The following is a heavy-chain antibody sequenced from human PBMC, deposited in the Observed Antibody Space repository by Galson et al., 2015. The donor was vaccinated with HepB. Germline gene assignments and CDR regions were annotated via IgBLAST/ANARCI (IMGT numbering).Heavy chain of an antibody. D-gene: IGHD3-22*01. V-gene: IGHV3-30*18. CDR1: GFTFSSYG. CDR2: ISYDGSNK. Sequence: SLRLSCAASGFTFSSYGMHWVRQAPGKGLEWVAVISYDGSNKYYADSVKGRFTISRDNSKNTLYLQMNSLRAEDTAVYYCAKDRAYYDSSGYPWYYFDYWGQGTLVTVSS. J-gene: IGHJ4*02. CDR3: AKDRAYYDSSGYPWYYFDY.